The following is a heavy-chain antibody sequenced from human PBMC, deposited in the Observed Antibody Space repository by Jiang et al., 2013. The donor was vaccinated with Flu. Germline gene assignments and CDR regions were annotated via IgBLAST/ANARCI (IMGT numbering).Heavy chain of an antibody. V-gene: IGHV3-49*02. J-gene: IGHJ4*02. Sequence: GARREYAASVRGRFTISRDDSKSVAYLQMNSLKTEDTAVYYCTRDLVRDVILIPATYFDYWGQGALVTVSS. CDR2: GARR. CDR3: TRDLVRDVILIPATYFDY. D-gene: IGHD2-2*01.